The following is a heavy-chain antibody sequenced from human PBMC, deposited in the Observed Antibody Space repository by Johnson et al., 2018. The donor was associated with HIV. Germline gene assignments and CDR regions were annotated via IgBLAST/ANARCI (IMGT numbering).Heavy chain of an antibody. Sequence: VTLVESGGGLVQPGGSLRLSCAASGFTFSSYWMSWVRQAPGKGLEWVANIKQDGSEKYYVDSVKGRFTISRDNAKNSLYLQMNSLRAEDTAVYYCARGGRGVRITMIVVVPNDAFDIWGQGTMVTVSS. CDR2: IKQDGSEK. D-gene: IGHD3-22*01. J-gene: IGHJ3*02. V-gene: IGHV3-7*01. CDR1: GFTFSSYW. CDR3: ARGGRGVRITMIVVVPNDAFDI.